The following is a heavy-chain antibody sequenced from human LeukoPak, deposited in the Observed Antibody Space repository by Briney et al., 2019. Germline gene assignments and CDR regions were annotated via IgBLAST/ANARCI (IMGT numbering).Heavy chain of an antibody. V-gene: IGHV3-7*01. J-gene: IGHJ4*02. CDR1: GFTFSSYW. Sequence: PGGSLRLSCAASGFTFSSYWMSWGRQAPGKGLEWVANIKQDGSEKYYVDSVKGRFTISRDNAKNSLYLQMNSLRAEDTAVYYCARVRDGYNSDFDYWGQGTLVTVSS. CDR3: ARVRDGYNSDFDY. CDR2: IKQDGSEK. D-gene: IGHD5-24*01.